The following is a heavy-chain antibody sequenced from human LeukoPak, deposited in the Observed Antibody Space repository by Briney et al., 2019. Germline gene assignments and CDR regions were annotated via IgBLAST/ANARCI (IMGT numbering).Heavy chain of an antibody. V-gene: IGHV1-2*02. D-gene: IGHD6-13*01. CDR3: ASHRRSAAGDPNLVVY. CDR1: GYTFTGYY. J-gene: IGHJ4*02. Sequence: ASVKVCCNASGYTFTGYYMHWVRQAPGQGLEWMGWINPNSGGTNYAQKFQGMVTMTRDTSISTAYMELSRLRSDDTAVYYCASHRRSAAGDPNLVVYWGQGTLVTVSS. CDR2: INPNSGGT.